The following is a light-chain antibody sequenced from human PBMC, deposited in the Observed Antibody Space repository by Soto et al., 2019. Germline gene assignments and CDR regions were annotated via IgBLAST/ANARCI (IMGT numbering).Light chain of an antibody. J-gene: IGLJ3*02. V-gene: IGLV1-51*01. Sequence: QSVLTQPPSVSAAPGQTVTISCSGSSSSVGHESVSWYQSLPGTAPKLLIYDNYKRPSGIPDRFSGSQSGTSATLGITGLQPGDGADYYCGTWDTTLNVWVFGGGTKLTVL. CDR3: GTWDTTLNVWV. CDR1: SSSVGHES. CDR2: DNY.